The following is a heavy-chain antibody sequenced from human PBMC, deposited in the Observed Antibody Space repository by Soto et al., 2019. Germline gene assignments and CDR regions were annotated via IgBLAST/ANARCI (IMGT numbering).Heavy chain of an antibody. CDR1: GFIFTSHV. D-gene: IGHD3-10*02. J-gene: IGHJ4*02. Sequence: ASVKVSCKASGFIFTSHVVHWVRQAPGQRLEWMGWVTGGNGDTKYSQKFQGRVTITRDISATTAYMELSRLTSEDKAIYYCARDSGVRGPSGDLDYWGQGTLVTVSS. CDR3: ARDSGVRGPSGDLDY. V-gene: IGHV1-3*01. CDR2: VTGGNGDT.